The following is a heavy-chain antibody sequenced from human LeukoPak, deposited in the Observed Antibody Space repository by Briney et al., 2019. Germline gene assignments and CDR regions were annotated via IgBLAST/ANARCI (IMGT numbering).Heavy chain of an antibody. CDR3: ARGLSQWHAFDI. CDR1: GGSFSGYY. J-gene: IGHJ3*02. V-gene: IGHV4-34*01. CDR2: INHSGST. D-gene: IGHD6-19*01. Sequence: SETLSLTCAVYGGSFSGYYWSWIRQPPGKGLEWIGEINHSGSTNYNPSLKSRVTISVDTSKNQFSLKLSSVTAADTAVYYCARGLSQWHAFDIWGQGTMVTVSS.